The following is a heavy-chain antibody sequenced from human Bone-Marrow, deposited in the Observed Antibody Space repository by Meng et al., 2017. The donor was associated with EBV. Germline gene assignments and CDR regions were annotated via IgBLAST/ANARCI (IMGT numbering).Heavy chain of an antibody. CDR1: GFTFSSYG. V-gene: IGHV3-30*18. CDR3: AKGPGIVVVKY. D-gene: IGHD2-21*01. CDR2: ISYDGSNK. Sequence: QGQLVGSGGGAVQTGRSLRLSCAASGFTFSSYGMHWGRQAPGKGLEWVAVISYDGSNKYYADSVKGRFTISRDNSKNTLYLQMNSLRAEDTAVYYCAKGPGIVVVKYWGQGTLVTVSS. J-gene: IGHJ4*02.